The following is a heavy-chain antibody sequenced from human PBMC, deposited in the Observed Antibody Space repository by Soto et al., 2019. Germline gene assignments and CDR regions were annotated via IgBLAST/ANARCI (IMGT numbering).Heavy chain of an antibody. Sequence: QVQLVESGGGVVQPGRSLRLSCAASGFTFSSYAMHWVRQAPGKGLEWVAVISYDGSNKYYADSVKGRFTISRDHSKNALYLRMNSLRAEDTAVYYCANYGDYVHAFDIWGQGTMFTVSS. CDR1: GFTFSSYA. CDR3: ANYGDYVHAFDI. V-gene: IGHV3-30-3*01. CDR2: ISYDGSNK. D-gene: IGHD4-17*01. J-gene: IGHJ3*02.